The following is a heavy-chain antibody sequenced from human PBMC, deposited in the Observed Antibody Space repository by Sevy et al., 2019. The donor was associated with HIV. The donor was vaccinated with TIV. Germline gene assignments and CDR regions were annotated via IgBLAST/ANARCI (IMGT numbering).Heavy chain of an antibody. CDR3: TFSSDYYKYGWDV. Sequence: GGSLRLSCAASGFTFSDAAMHWVRQASGKGLEWLGRMRSKATTLATAYAAPAKGRFAISRDDSTNTAYLHMSSLRTEDTAIYYCTFSSDYYKYGWDVWGQGTTVTVSS. CDR1: GFTFSDAA. CDR2: MRSKATTLAT. V-gene: IGHV3-73*01. D-gene: IGHD6-6*01. J-gene: IGHJ6*02.